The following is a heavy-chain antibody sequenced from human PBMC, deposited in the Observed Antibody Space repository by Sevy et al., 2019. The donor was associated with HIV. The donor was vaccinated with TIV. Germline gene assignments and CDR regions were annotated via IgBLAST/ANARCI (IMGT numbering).Heavy chain of an antibody. Sequence: GGSLRLSCAASGFTVSSNYMSWVRQAPGKGLEWVSVIYAGGDTYYAESVRGRFTASRDSSKNMLYLQMNGLRAEDTAMYYCAKRRSAYGFSPNDYWGQGTLVTVSS. CDR1: GFTVSSNY. V-gene: IGHV3-53*01. J-gene: IGHJ4*02. D-gene: IGHD3-3*01. CDR3: AKRRSAYGFSPNDY. CDR2: IYAGGDT.